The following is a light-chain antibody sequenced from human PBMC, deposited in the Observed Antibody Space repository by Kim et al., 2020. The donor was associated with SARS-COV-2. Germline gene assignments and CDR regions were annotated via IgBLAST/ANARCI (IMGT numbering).Light chain of an antibody. CDR1: TDINIGSNN. CDR2: VYSEQDK. J-gene: IGLJ2*01. V-gene: IGLV5-37*01. Sequence: LTWTMPTDINIGSNNIDWYQQKPGSHPRYLLFVYSEQDKGQASGVPSRFSGSKDASANTEIFIITGLQSEDEADCYCMIRPSNAVVFSGGTQLTVL. CDR3: MIRPSNAVV.